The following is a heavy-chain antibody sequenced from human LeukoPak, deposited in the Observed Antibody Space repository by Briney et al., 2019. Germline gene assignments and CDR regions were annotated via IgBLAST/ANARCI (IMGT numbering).Heavy chain of an antibody. V-gene: IGHV4-61*02. CDR2: IYTSGST. CDR1: GGSISSGSYY. CDR3: ARQYYDILTGYYKGNWFDP. Sequence: TSETLSLTCTVSGGSISSGSYYWSWIRQPAGKGLEWTGRIYTSGSTNYNPSLKSRVTISVDTSKNQFSLKLSSVTAADTAVYYCARQYYDILTGYYKGNWFDPWGQGTLVTVSS. J-gene: IGHJ5*02. D-gene: IGHD3-9*01.